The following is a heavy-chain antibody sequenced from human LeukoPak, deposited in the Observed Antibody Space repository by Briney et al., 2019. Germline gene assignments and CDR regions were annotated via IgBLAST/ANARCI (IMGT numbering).Heavy chain of an antibody. J-gene: IGHJ4*02. V-gene: IGHV3-7*01. CDR2: IKQDGSEK. CDR3: AREAAGGSGYYGY. Sequence: GGSLRLSCAASGFTFSSYWMSWVRQAPGKGLEWVANIKQDGSEKYYVDSVKGRFTISRDNAKNSLYLQMNSLRAEDTAVYYCAREAAGGSGYYGYWGQGTLVTVSS. CDR1: GFTFSSYW. D-gene: IGHD3-3*01.